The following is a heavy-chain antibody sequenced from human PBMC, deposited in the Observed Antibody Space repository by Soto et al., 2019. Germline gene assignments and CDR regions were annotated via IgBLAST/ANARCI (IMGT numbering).Heavy chain of an antibody. V-gene: IGHV1-2*04. CDR3: ARDRGFGTRAFDI. J-gene: IGHJ3*02. CDR1: GYTFTGYY. Sequence: ASVKVSCKASGYTFTGYYMHWVRQAPGQGLEWMGWINPNSGGTNYAQKFQGWVTMTRDTSISTAYMELSRLRSDDTAVYYCARDRGFGTRAFDIWGQGTMVTVSS. CDR2: INPNSGGT. D-gene: IGHD3-10*01.